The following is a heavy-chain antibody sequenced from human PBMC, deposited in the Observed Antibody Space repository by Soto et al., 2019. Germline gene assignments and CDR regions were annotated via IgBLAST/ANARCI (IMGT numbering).Heavy chain of an antibody. D-gene: IGHD3-3*01. V-gene: IGHV1-69*05. J-gene: IGHJ4*02. CDR3: TTGQRPIRFLEWLSRYYFDF. CDR1: GGTFSSYA. CDR2: IIPIFGTA. Sequence: SAKVSWKASGGTFSSYASSWVRQAPGQRLERIGGIIPIFGTANYAQKFQGRVSMTMDTSTDTAYMELTSMRAEDSAVHYCTTGQRPIRFLEWLSRYYFDFWGQGTLVTVSS.